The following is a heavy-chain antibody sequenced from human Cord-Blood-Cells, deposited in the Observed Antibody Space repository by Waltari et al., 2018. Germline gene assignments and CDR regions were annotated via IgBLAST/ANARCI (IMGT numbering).Heavy chain of an antibody. CDR2: IIPIFGTA. CDR3: ARGEVNGYFDY. J-gene: IGHJ4*02. Sequence: QVQLVQSGAEVKKPGSSVKVSCKASGGTFSSYALTWVRHAPGQGLEWMGGIIPIFGTANYAQKFQGRVTITADESTSTAYMELSSLRSEDTAVYYCARGEVNGYFDYWGQGTLVTVSS. CDR1: GGTFSSYA. V-gene: IGHV1-69*01. D-gene: IGHD4-4*01.